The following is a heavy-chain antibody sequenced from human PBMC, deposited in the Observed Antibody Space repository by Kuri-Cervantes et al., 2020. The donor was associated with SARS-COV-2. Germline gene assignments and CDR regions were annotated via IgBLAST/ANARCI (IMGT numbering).Heavy chain of an antibody. V-gene: IGHV4-34*01. Sequence: LSLTCAVYGGSFSGYYWSWIRQPPGKGLEWIGEINHSGSTNYNPSLKSRVTISVDTSKNQFPLKLSSVTAADTAVYYCARGRIRPFDYWGQGTLVTVSS. J-gene: IGHJ4*02. CDR1: GGSFSGYY. CDR2: INHSGST. CDR3: ARGRIRPFDY.